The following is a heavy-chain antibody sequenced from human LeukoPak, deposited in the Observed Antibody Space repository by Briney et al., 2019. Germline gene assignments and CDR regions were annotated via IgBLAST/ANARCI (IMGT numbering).Heavy chain of an antibody. J-gene: IGHJ4*02. D-gene: IGHD2-2*01. CDR2: IHQSGNT. V-gene: IGHV4-38-2*02. CDR3: ARNAPEGLDY. CDR1: GYSISSGYY. Sequence: SETLFLTCTVSGYSISSGYYWGWIRQPPGKGLEWIGSIHQSGNTFYNPSLKSRVTISVDTSKNQFSLKLNSMTAADTAVYYCARNAPEGLDYWGQGTLVTVSS.